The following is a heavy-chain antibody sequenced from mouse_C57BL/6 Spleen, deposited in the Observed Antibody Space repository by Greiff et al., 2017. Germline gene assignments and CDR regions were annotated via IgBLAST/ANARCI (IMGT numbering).Heavy chain of an antibody. CDR1: GFTFSSYG. Sequence: VHVKQSGGDLVKPGGSLKLSCAASGFTFSSYGMSWVRQTPDKRLEWVATISSGGSYTYYPDSVKGRFTISRDNAKNTLYLQMSSLKSEDTAMYYCARQQLRLRGYFDYWGQGTTLTVSS. CDR3: ARQQLRLRGYFDY. V-gene: IGHV5-6*01. D-gene: IGHD3-2*02. CDR2: ISSGGSYT. J-gene: IGHJ2*01.